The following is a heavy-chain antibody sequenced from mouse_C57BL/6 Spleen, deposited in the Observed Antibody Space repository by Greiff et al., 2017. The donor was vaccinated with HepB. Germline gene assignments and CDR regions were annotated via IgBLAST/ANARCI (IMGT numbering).Heavy chain of an antibody. CDR2: IDPSDSET. V-gene: IGHV1-52*01. CDR3: ARDYYGRSPYWYFDV. J-gene: IGHJ1*03. CDR1: GYTFTSYW. D-gene: IGHD1-1*01. Sequence: QVQLQQSGAELVRPGSSVKLSCKASGYTFTSYWMHWVKQRPIQGLEWIGNIDPSDSETHYNQKFKDKATLTVDKSSSTAYMQLSSLTSEDSAVYYCARDYYGRSPYWYFDVWGTGTTVTVSS.